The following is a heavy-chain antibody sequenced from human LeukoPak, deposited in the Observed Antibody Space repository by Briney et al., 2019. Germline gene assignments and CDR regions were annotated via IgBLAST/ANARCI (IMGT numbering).Heavy chain of an antibody. CDR3: AKDRSPYYYDSRGYLSAFDI. D-gene: IGHD3-22*01. Sequence: GGSLRLSCAASGFTFSSYAMSWVRQAPGKGLEWVSAISGSGGSTYYADSVKGRFTISRDNSKNTLYLQMNSLRAEDTAVYYCAKDRSPYYYDSRGYLSAFDIWGQGTMVTVSS. CDR1: GFTFSSYA. V-gene: IGHV3-23*01. J-gene: IGHJ3*02. CDR2: ISGSGGST.